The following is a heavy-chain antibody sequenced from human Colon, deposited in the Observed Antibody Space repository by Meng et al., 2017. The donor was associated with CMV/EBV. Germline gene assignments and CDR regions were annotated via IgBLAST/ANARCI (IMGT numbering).Heavy chain of an antibody. Sequence: GGSLRLSCAAFGFSFSNIWVHWVRQVPGKGPVWVSRIKTDESSASYVDSVKGRFTISRDNANNMVYLQMNSLRVEDAAVYYCATGKAVAGKSYYYYGMGVWGQGTTVTVSS. D-gene: IGHD6-19*01. J-gene: IGHJ6*02. CDR2: IKTDESSA. V-gene: IGHV3-74*01. CDR3: ATGKAVAGKSYYYYGMGV. CDR1: GFSFSNIW.